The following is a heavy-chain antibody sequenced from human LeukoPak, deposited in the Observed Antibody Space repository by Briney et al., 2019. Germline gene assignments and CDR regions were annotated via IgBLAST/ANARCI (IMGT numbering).Heavy chain of an antibody. CDR1: GFTVGDNY. Sequence: GGSLRLSCAASGFTVGDNYINWVRQAPGKGLQGVSAISGSGGSTYYADSVKGRFTISRDNSKNTLYLQMNSMRAADTAVYYCAREGEVYDFWSGYGNFDYWGQGNLVTVSS. J-gene: IGHJ4*02. D-gene: IGHD3-3*01. CDR2: ISGSGGST. CDR3: AREGEVYDFWSGYGNFDY. V-gene: IGHV3-23*01.